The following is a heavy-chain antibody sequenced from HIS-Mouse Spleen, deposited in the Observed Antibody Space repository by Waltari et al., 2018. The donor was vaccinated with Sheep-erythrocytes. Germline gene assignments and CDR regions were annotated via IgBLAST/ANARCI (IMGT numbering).Heavy chain of an antibody. V-gene: IGHV3-30*04. CDR1: GFNFSSYA. CDR2: ISYDGSNK. CDR3: AKDISRNIVVVPAAVGDY. J-gene: IGHJ4*02. D-gene: IGHD2-2*01. Sequence: QVQLVESGGGVVQPGRSLRLSCSASGFNFSSYAMPWVRQAPGKGLEWVAVISYDGSNKYYADSVKGRFTISRDNSKNTLYLQMNSLRAEDTAVYYCAKDISRNIVVVPAAVGDYWGQGTLVTVSS.